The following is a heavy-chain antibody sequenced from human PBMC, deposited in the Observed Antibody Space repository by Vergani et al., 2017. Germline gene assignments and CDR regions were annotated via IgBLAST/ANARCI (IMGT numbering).Heavy chain of an antibody. CDR1: GFTFSGYW. CDR2: IKQDGSEK. D-gene: IGHD2-15*01. V-gene: IGHV3-7*03. Sequence: EVQLVESGGGLVQPGGSLRLSCAASGFTFSGYWMSWVRQAPGKGLEWVTNIKQDGSEKYYVDSVKGRFTISRDNAKNSLYLQMNSLRAEDTAVYYCATHSRGDFDLWGRGTLVTVSS. J-gene: IGHJ2*01. CDR3: ATHSRGDFDL.